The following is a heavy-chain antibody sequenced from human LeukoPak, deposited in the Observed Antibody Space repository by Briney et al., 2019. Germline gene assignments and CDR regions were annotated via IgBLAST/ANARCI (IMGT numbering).Heavy chain of an antibody. CDR2: IYYSGST. D-gene: IGHD3-10*01. V-gene: IGHV4-39*07. CDR3: ARGYYGSGSNPHY. CDR1: GGSISSSSYY. Sequence: PSETLSLTCTVSGGSISSSSYYWGWIRQPPGKGLEWIGSIYYSGSTYYNPSLKSRVTISVDTSKNQFSLKLSSVTAADTAVYYCARGYYGSGSNPHYWGQGTLVTVSS. J-gene: IGHJ4*02.